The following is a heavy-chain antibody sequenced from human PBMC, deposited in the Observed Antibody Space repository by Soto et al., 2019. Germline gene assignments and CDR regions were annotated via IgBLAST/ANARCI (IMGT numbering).Heavy chain of an antibody. J-gene: IGHJ4*02. CDR2: IYYTGNT. CDR1: GGSISSGGTGSY. CDR3: ASGHDAYKVRY. V-gene: IGHV4-31*11. D-gene: IGHD1-1*01. Sequence: SETLSLTCAVSGGSISSGGTGSYWTWIRQLPGKGLERIGYIYYTGNTYYNPSLKSRPTISIDTSENQFSLKLTSVTAADTAVYFCASGHDAYKVRYWGQGTLVTVSS.